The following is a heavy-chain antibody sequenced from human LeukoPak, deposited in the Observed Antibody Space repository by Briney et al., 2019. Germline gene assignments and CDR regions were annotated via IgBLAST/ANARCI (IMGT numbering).Heavy chain of an antibody. Sequence: GASVKVSCKASGYTFTRYGITWVRQAPGQGLEWMGGIIPIFGTANYAQKFQGRVTITADESTSTAYMELSSLRSEDTAVYYCARASKSYYYYYGMDVWGQGTTVTVSS. CDR3: ARASKSYYYYYGMDV. J-gene: IGHJ6*02. CDR2: IIPIFGTA. V-gene: IGHV1-69*13. CDR1: GYTFTRYG.